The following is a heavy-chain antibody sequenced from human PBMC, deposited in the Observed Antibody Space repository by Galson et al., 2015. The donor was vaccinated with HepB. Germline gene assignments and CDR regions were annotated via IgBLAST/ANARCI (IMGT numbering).Heavy chain of an antibody. Sequence: SLRLSCAASGFTVSSNYMSWVRQAPGKGLEWVSVIYSGGSTYYADSVKGRFTISRDNSKNTLYLQMNSLRAEDTAVYYCASHGYYGSGSQVSYYYYYGMDVWGQGTTVTVSS. CDR3: ASHGYYGSGSQVSYYYYYGMDV. D-gene: IGHD3-10*01. CDR2: IYSGGST. J-gene: IGHJ6*02. V-gene: IGHV3-66*04. CDR1: GFTVSSNY.